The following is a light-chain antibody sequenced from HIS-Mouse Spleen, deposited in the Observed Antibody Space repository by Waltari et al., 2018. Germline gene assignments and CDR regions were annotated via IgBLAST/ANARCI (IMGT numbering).Light chain of an antibody. V-gene: IGLV2-23*01. CDR2: EGS. CDR1: SSYVGSYNL. CDR3: CSYAGSSTYVV. Sequence: QSALTQPASVPGSPGQSITISCTGTSSYVGSYNLVSWYNQHPGKAPKLMIYEGSKRPSGVSNRFSGSKSGNTASLTISGLQAEDEADYYCCSYAGSSTYVVFGGGTKLTVL. J-gene: IGLJ2*01.